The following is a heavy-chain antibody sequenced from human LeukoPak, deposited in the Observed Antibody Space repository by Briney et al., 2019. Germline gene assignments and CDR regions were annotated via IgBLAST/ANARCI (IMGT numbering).Heavy chain of an antibody. CDR3: ARDNCGNTPPGYYYGVDV. D-gene: IGHD1-20*01. Sequence: PGGSLRLSCAASGFTVSSNYMSWVRQAPGKGLEWVSVIYSGGSTYYADSVKGRFTISRDNSKNTLYLQMNSLRAEDTAVYYCARDNCGNTPPGYYYGVDVWGQGTTVTVSS. CDR2: IYSGGST. J-gene: IGHJ6*02. CDR1: GFTVSSNY. V-gene: IGHV3-66*01.